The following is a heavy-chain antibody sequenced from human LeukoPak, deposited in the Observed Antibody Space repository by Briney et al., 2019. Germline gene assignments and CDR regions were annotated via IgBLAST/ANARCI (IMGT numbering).Heavy chain of an antibody. CDR3: ARGMRQIDDAFDL. CDR1: GFTVSSNY. V-gene: IGHV3-66*01. D-gene: IGHD6-25*01. CDR2: IYSGGST. J-gene: IGHJ3*01. Sequence: GGSLRLSCAASGFTVSSNYMSWVRQAPGKGLEWVSVIYSGGSTYYADSVKGRFTISRDNSKNTLYLQMNSLRAEDTAMYYCARGMRQIDDAFDLWGQGTMVTVSS.